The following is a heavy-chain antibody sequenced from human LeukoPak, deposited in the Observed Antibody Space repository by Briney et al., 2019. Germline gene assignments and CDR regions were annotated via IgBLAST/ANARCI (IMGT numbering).Heavy chain of an antibody. J-gene: IGHJ3*02. CDR3: ARLLMVRGVLDAFDI. V-gene: IGHV4-39*01. D-gene: IGHD3-10*01. Sequence: SETLSLTCTVSGGSISSSSYYWGWIRQPPGKGLEWIGSIYYSGSTYYNPSLKSRVTISVDTSKNQFSLKLSSGTAADTAVYYCARLLMVRGVLDAFDIWGQGTMVTVSS. CDR1: GGSISSSSYY. CDR2: IYYSGST.